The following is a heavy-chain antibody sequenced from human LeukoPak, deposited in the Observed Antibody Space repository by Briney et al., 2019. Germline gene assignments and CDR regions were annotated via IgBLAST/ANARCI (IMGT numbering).Heavy chain of an antibody. CDR2: IYISGST. Sequence: SETLSLTCTVSGGSITSGSYYWSWMRQPAGKGLEWIGRIYISGSTTYNPSLNSRVTIALDTSKNQFSLRLTSVTAADTAVYYCARAPPVSFFDYWRQGTLVTVSS. V-gene: IGHV4-61*02. D-gene: IGHD2-8*01. CDR1: GGSITSGSYY. J-gene: IGHJ4*02. CDR3: ARAPPVSFFDY.